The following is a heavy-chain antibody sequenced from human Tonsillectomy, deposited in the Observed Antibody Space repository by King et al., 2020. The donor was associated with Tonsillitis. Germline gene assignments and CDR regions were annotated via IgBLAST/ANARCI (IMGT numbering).Heavy chain of an antibody. J-gene: IGHJ5*02. V-gene: IGHV3-21*01. CDR3: ARSAMGDWSDP. Sequence: VQLVESGGGLVKPGGSLRLACAASGFTFSNYNMNWVRQAPGKGLEWVSSISSTSSYKYYADSVKGRFTISRDNARNTLFLQMTSLSGDDTALYYCARSAMGDWSDPWGQGTLVTVSS. D-gene: IGHD2-8*01. CDR1: GFTFSNYN. CDR2: ISSTSSYK.